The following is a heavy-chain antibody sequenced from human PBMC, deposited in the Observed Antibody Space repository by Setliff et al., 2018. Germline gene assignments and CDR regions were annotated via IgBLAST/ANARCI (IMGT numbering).Heavy chain of an antibody. CDR3: ARRAVTAEYFQH. J-gene: IGHJ1*01. Sequence: GESLKISCKGSGYSFTTYWIGWVRQMPGKGLEWMGIIYPGDSDTRYSPSFQGQVTISADKSISTAYLQLSSLKASDTAIYYCARRAVTAEYFQHWGHGTLVTLL. D-gene: IGHD4-17*01. CDR2: IYPGDSDT. V-gene: IGHV5-51*01. CDR1: GYSFTTYW.